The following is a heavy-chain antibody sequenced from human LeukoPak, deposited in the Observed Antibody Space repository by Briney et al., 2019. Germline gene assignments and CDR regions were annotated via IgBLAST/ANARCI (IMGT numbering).Heavy chain of an antibody. CDR3: VKSDWFDP. V-gene: IGHV3-74*01. CDR1: GLAISSYW. CDR2: VKYDGTVT. Sequence: TGGSLRLSCAASGLAISSYWMSWVRQAPGKGLVWVARVKYDGTVTTYADFVKGRFTISKDSAKNTLYLQMNSLRAEDTGVYYCVKSDWFDPWGQGTLVTVSS. J-gene: IGHJ5*02.